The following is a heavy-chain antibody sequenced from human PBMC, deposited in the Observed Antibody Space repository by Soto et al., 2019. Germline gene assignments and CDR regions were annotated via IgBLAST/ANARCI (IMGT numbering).Heavy chain of an antibody. Sequence: GVSLRLSCAASGFTFSSYWMHWVRQAPGKGLVWVARINGDGSSTGRRASYADSVRGRFTISRDNAKNTLYLQMNSLRAEDTAVYYCAVAVAGPTAIGYWGQGTLVTVSS. CDR1: GFTFSSYW. CDR3: AVAVAGPTAIGY. CDR2: INGDGSSTGRRA. D-gene: IGHD6-19*01. V-gene: IGHV3-74*01. J-gene: IGHJ4*02.